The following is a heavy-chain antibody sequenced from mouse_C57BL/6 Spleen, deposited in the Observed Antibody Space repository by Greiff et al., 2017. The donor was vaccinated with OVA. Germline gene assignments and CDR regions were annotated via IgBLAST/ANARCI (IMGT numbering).Heavy chain of an antibody. CDR1: GYTFTSYW. Sequence: VQLQQPGAELVMPGASVKLSCKASGYTFTSYWMHWVKQRPGQGLEWIGEIGPSDSYTNYNQKFKGKSTLTVDKSSSTSYMQLSSLTSEDSAVYYCARYYSPYYFDYWGQGTTLTVSS. D-gene: IGHD1-1*01. CDR2: IGPSDSYT. CDR3: ARYYSPYYFDY. J-gene: IGHJ2*01. V-gene: IGHV1-69*01.